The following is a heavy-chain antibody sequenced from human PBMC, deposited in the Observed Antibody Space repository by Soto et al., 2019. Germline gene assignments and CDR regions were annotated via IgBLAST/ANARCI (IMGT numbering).Heavy chain of an antibody. J-gene: IGHJ4*02. D-gene: IGHD2-21*01. Sequence: QITLKESGPTLVKPTQTLTLTCTFSGFSLTTSGVAVGWIRQPPGKALEWLAFISGSDDKRYRPSLNSRLTITKDTSKNQVVLTMTNMDPVDTATYYCAHRQPALLAFDYWGQGTLVTVSS. CDR1: GFSLTTSGVA. V-gene: IGHV2-5*01. CDR2: ISGSDDK. CDR3: AHRQPALLAFDY.